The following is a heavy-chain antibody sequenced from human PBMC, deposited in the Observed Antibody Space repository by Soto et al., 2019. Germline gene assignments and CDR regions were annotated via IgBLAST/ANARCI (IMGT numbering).Heavy chain of an antibody. D-gene: IGHD4-17*01. J-gene: IGHJ6*02. CDR2: INAGNGNT. Sequence: ASVKVSCKASGYTFTSYAMHWVRQAPGQRLEWMGWINAGNGNTKYSQKFQGRVTITRDTSASTAYMELSSLRSEDTAVYYCARDSPGDYGDYVHLPTFGYYGMDVWGQGTTVTVSS. CDR3: ARDSPGDYGDYVHLPTFGYYGMDV. V-gene: IGHV1-3*01. CDR1: GYTFTSYA.